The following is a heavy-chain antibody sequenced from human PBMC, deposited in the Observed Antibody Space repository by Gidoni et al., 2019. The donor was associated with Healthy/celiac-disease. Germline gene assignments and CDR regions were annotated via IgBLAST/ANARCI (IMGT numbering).Heavy chain of an antibody. CDR1: GGSISSSSYY. CDR2: IYYSGST. J-gene: IGHJ4*02. V-gene: IGHV4-39*01. Sequence: QLQLQESGPGLVKPSATLSLTCTVSGGSISSSSYYWGWIRQPPGKGLEWIGSIYYSGSTYYNPSLKSRVTISVDTSKNQFSLKLSSVTAADTAVYYCARRESIAAFDYWGQGTLVTVSS. CDR3: ARRESIAAFDY. D-gene: IGHD6-6*01.